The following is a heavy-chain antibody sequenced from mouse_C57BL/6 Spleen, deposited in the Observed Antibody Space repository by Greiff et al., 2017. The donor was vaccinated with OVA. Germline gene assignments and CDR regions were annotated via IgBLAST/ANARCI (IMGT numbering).Heavy chain of an antibody. CDR1: GYAFSSSW. V-gene: IGHV1-80*01. CDR3: AREGNTVVGEEFDY. CDR2: IYPGDGDT. Sequence: QVQLQQSGPALVKPGASVKISCKASGYAFSSSWLNWVKQRPGKGLEWIGQIYPGDGDTNYNGKFKGKATLTADKSSSTAYMQLSSLTSEDSAVYFGAREGNTVVGEEFDYWGQGTSLTVSA. J-gene: IGHJ2*03. D-gene: IGHD1-1*01.